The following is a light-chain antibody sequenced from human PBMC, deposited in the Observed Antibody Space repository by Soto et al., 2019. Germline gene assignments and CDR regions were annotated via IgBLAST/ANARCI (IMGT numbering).Light chain of an antibody. V-gene: IGKV3-20*01. J-gene: IGKJ1*01. Sequence: EIVLTQSPGTLALSPWERATLSRRASQSVSSTYLAWDQQKPGQAPRLGIYGASSRATGIPDRFSGSGSGTNFTFTISRLEPEDFAVYYCQQYGSSPQTFGQGTKVEIK. CDR3: QQYGSSPQT. CDR1: QSVSSTY. CDR2: GAS.